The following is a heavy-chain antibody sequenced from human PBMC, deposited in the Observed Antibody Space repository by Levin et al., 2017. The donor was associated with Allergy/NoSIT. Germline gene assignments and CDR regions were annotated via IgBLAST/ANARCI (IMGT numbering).Heavy chain of an antibody. V-gene: IGHV1-69*06. D-gene: IGHD2-8*01. CDR2: IMPSFGTI. Sequence: ASVKVSCKVSGGTFSTNLISWVRQAPGQGFEWMGGIMPSFGTIRYAEKFQGRVTIIADTSTKTVFMELTSLRYEDTAVYFCARNARAGRGPAVYWGQGTLVTVSS. J-gene: IGHJ4*02. CDR3: ARNARAGRGPAVY. CDR1: GGTFSTNL.